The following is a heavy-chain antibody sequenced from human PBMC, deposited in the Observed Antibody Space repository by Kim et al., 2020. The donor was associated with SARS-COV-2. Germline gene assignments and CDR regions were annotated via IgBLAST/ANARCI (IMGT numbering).Heavy chain of an antibody. CDR1: GFTFDDYA. J-gene: IGHJ4*02. V-gene: IGHV3-9*01. Sequence: SLRLSCAASGFTFDDYAMHWVRQAPGKGLEWVSGISWNSGSIGYADSVKGRFTISRDNAKNSLYLQMNSLRAEDTALYYCAKASLGDEGFGEFPFDYWGQGTLGPVS. CDR3: AKASLGDEGFGEFPFDY. CDR2: ISWNSGSI. D-gene: IGHD3-10*01.